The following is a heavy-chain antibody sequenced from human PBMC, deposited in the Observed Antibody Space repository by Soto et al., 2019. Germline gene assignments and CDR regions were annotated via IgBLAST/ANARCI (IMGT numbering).Heavy chain of an antibody. CDR2: ISYDGSNK. CDR3: ERVRAVAGAFDI. CDR1: GFTFSSYA. Sequence: GGSLRLSCAASGFTFSSYAMHWVRQAPGKGLEWVAVISYDGSNKYYADSVKGRFTISRDNSKNTLYLQMNSLRAEDTAVYYWERVRAVAGAFDIWGQGTMLTVSS. J-gene: IGHJ3*02. V-gene: IGHV3-30-3*01. D-gene: IGHD6-19*01.